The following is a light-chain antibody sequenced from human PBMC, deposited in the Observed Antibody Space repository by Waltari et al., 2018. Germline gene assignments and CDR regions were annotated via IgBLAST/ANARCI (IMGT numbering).Light chain of an antibody. CDR1: QRVSSSY. CDR3: QQYGSSPYT. V-gene: IGKV3-20*01. Sequence: EIVLTQSPGTLSLSPGERDTLSCRARQRVSSSYLAWYQQKPGQAPRLLIYGASSRATGVPYRFSGSGSGTDFTLTISRLEPEDFAVYYCQQYGSSPYTFGQGTKLEIK. J-gene: IGKJ2*01. CDR2: GAS.